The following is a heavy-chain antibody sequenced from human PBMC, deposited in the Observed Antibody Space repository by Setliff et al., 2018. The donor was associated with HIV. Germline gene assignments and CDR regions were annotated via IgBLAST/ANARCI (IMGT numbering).Heavy chain of an antibody. Sequence: ASVKVSCKASGYTFTNYFMHWVRQAPGQGLEWMGIIDPSGGSTTYAQKFQGRLTMTRDTSTSTAYMELSSLRSEDTAVYYCARGTGEPPYSSSWTKFFYYYYGMDVWGQGTTVTVSS. J-gene: IGHJ6*02. D-gene: IGHD6-13*01. CDR3: ARGTGEPPYSSSWTKFFYYYYGMDV. V-gene: IGHV1-46*01. CDR2: IDPSGGST. CDR1: GYTFTNYF.